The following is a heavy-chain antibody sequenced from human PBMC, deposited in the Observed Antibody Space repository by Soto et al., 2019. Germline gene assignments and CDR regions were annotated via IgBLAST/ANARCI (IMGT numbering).Heavy chain of an antibody. D-gene: IGHD4-17*01. CDR1: GFTFTNYA. J-gene: IGHJ4*02. CDR2: LLRSGSTT. Sequence: GSLRLSCAASGFTFTNYAMTWARQAPGKGLEWVSSLLRSGSTTYYADSVKGRFTISSDISANSLYPQMDSLRAEDTAVYYCAKDAVSGDGIWLLDSWGQGTVVTVSS. CDR3: AKDAVSGDGIWLLDS. V-gene: IGHV3-23*01.